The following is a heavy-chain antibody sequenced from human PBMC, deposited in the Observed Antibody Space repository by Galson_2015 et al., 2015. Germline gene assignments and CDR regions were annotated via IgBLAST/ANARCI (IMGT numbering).Heavy chain of an antibody. V-gene: IGHV3-30*03. CDR3: ARDLLTGGYSYGDGLCF. D-gene: IGHD5-18*01. J-gene: IGHJ4*02. CDR1: NFTFRSYG. CDR2: ISTDGRIK. Sequence: SLRLSCAGSNFTFRSYGMHWVRQAPGEGLEWLAVISTDGRIKYYGDSVKGRFTVSRDNSKNTLYLQMNSLRRDDTAVYFCARDLLTGGYSYGDGLCFWGQGTLVIVSS.